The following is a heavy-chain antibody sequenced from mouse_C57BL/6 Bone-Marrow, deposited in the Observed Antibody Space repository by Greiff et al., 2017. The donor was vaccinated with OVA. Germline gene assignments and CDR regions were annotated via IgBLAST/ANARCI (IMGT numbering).Heavy chain of an antibody. CDR2: IDPENGDT. V-gene: IGHV14-4*01. CDR1: GFNIKDDY. Sequence: VQLQQSGAELVRPGASVKLSCTASGFNIKDDYMHWVKQRPEQGLEWIGRIDPENGDTEYASKFQGKATITADSSTNTADLQLSSLTSEDTAVYYCTTYSNYDYFDYWGQGTTLTVSS. D-gene: IGHD2-5*01. CDR3: TTYSNYDYFDY. J-gene: IGHJ2*01.